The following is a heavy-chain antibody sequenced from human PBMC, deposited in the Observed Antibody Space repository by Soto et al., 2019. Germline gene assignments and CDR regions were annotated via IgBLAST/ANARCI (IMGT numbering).Heavy chain of an antibody. V-gene: IGHV3-11*01. CDR2: IDSRGRTL. Sequence: GGSLRLSCVASGFTFSDYSMSWIRQAPGKGLEWLAFIDSRGRTLSYADSVRGRFTISRDNSKNTLYLQMNSLRAEDTAVYYCAKDRVTAIHRWFDPWGQGTLVTVSS. CDR1: GFTFSDYS. J-gene: IGHJ5*02. CDR3: AKDRVTAIHRWFDP. D-gene: IGHD2-21*02.